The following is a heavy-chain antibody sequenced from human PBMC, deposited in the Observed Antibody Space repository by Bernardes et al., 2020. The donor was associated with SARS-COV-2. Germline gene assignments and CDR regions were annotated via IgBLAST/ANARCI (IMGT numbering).Heavy chain of an antibody. CDR3: VRDQSSFIFDS. D-gene: IGHD2-2*01. CDR2: IIGIGGST. J-gene: IGHJ4*02. V-gene: IGHV3-23*01. CDR1: GSTFSNDG. Sequence: GGSLRLSCVASGSTFSNDGMSWVRQAPGKGLEWVSCIIGIGGSTYVADSVKGRFTISRDNSKNTLYLQMNNLRADDTAVYFCVRDQSSFIFDSWGQGTLVIVAS.